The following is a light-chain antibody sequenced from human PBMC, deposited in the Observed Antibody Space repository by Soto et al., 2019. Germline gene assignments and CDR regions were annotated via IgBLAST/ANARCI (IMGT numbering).Light chain of an antibody. CDR2: DVS. V-gene: IGLV2-14*01. CDR1: TSDIGDYNY. CDR3: SSYTISSTLVV. Sequence: QSALTQPASVSGSPGQSITISCTGTTSDIGDYNYVSWYQQYPGKAPKLMIYDVSNRPSGVSNRFSGSKSGNTASLTISGLQAEDEADYYCSSYTISSTLVVFGGGTKLTVL. J-gene: IGLJ2*01.